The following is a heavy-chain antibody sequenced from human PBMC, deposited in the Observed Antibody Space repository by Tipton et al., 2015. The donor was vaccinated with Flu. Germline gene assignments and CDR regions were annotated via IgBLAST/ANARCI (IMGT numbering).Heavy chain of an antibody. CDR3: VRHPYCTDAVCPPGYWYFDL. CDR2: IYPDDSDT. Sequence: VQLVQSGPEVKKPGESLKISCKGSGYSFTSYWIGWVRQVPGKGLEWMGIIYPDDSDTRYSPSFQGQVTISVDKSISTIYLQWSSLKASDTAMYYCVRHPYCTDAVCPPGYWYFDLWGRGTLVTVSS. D-gene: IGHD2-8*01. J-gene: IGHJ2*01. V-gene: IGHV5-51*01. CDR1: GYSFTSYW.